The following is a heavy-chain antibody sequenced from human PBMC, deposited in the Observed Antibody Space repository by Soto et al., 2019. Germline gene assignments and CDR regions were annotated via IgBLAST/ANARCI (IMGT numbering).Heavy chain of an antibody. Sequence: QVQLVKSGGGLVKPGGSLRLSCVTSGFSFRDYYMSWIRQAPGKGLEWISYISNSAATIYYADSVKGRFIVSRDNTKNSLYLQMSSLGVEDSAIYYCARKWWVEMSSVPDYWGQGTLVTVSS. V-gene: IGHV3-11*01. CDR1: GFSFRDYY. CDR3: ARKWWVEMSSVPDY. CDR2: ISNSAATI. J-gene: IGHJ4*02. D-gene: IGHD2-15*01.